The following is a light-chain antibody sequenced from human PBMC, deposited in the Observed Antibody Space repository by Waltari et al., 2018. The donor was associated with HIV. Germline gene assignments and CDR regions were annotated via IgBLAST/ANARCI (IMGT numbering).Light chain of an antibody. Sequence: QSVLTQPPSASGTPGQRVPISRSGRNSNVGVRYAYWYQQRPGTTPKLCIYGIHLRPSGVPDRFSGSKSGTSGSLVIRGIRSEDEADYYCAAWDYSLSGWVFGGGTKLTVL. V-gene: IGLV1-47*01. J-gene: IGLJ3*02. CDR2: GIH. CDR3: AAWDYSLSGWV. CDR1: NSNVGVRY.